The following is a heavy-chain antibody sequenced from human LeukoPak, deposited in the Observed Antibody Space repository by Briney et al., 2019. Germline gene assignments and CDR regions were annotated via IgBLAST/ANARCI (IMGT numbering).Heavy chain of an antibody. CDR1: GGSISSSSYY. D-gene: IGHD1-7*01. Sequence: NPSETLSLTCTVSGGSISSSSYYWGWIRQPPGKGLEWIGSIYYSGSTYYNPSLKSRVTISVDTSKNQFSLKLSSVTDADTAVYYCARYRKNWNFRFDPWGQGTLVTVSS. J-gene: IGHJ5*02. CDR3: ARYRKNWNFRFDP. V-gene: IGHV4-39*01. CDR2: IYYSGST.